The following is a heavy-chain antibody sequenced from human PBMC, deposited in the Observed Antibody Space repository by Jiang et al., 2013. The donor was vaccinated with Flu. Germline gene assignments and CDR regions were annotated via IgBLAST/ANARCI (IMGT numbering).Heavy chain of an antibody. CDR1: GGSFSGYY. V-gene: IGHV4-34*01. CDR3: ARSGVCMLSSGGGYYFDY. Sequence: GSGLVKPSETLSLTCAVYGGSFSGYYWSWIRQPPGKGLEWIGEINHSGSTNYNPSLKSRVTISVDTSKNQFSLKLSSVTAADTAVYYCARSGVCMLSSGGGYYFDYWGQGTLVTVSS. D-gene: IGHD2-8*01. CDR2: INHSGST. J-gene: IGHJ4*02.